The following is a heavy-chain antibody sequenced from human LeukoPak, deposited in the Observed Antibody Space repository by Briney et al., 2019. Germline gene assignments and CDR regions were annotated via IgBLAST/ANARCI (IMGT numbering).Heavy chain of an antibody. CDR2: ISSAGDII. D-gene: IGHD1-1*01. J-gene: IGHJ4*02. CDR1: GFTFSDYY. CDR3: ARNAPFRNDGWPLFDY. V-gene: IGHV3-11*01. Sequence: GGSLRLSCAVSGFTFSDYYMSWIRQAPGKGLEWLSYISSAGDIIYYADSVKGRLTISRDNAKNSLYLQINSLRAEDTALYYCARNAPFRNDGWPLFDYWGQGTLVTVSS.